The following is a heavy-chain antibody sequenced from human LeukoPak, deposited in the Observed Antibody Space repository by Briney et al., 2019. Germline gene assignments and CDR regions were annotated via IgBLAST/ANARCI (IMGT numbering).Heavy chain of an antibody. Sequence: ASVKVSCKASGYTFTSYGISWVRQAPGQGLEWMGWISAYNGNTNYAQKFQGRVTMTRDTSISTAYMELSRLRSDDTAVYYCARSSDYGDYPDYWGQGTLVTVSS. D-gene: IGHD4-17*01. CDR3: ARSSDYGDYPDY. J-gene: IGHJ4*02. CDR1: GYTFTSYG. V-gene: IGHV1-18*01. CDR2: ISAYNGNT.